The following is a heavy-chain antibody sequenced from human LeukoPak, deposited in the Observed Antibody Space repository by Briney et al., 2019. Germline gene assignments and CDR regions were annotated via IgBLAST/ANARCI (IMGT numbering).Heavy chain of an antibody. Sequence: GGSLRLSCAASGFTFDDYAMHWVRQAPGKGLEWDSGISWNSGSIGYADSVKGRFTISRDNAKNSLYLQMNSLRAEDMALYYCAKGVGATSGDAFDIWGQGTMVTVSS. J-gene: IGHJ3*02. CDR2: ISWNSGSI. CDR1: GFTFDDYA. D-gene: IGHD1-26*01. V-gene: IGHV3-9*03. CDR3: AKGVGATSGDAFDI.